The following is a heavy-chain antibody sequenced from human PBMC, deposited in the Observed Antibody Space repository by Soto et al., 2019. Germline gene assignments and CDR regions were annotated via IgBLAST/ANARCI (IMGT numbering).Heavy chain of an antibody. CDR1: GFTFRSYG. J-gene: IGHJ4*02. V-gene: IGHV3-33*01. CDR2: IWSDGSTK. Sequence: QVQLGESGGGVVQPGRSLRLSCAASGFTFRSYGMHWVRQAPGKGLEWVAVIWSDGSTKYYADSVKGRFTTSRDNFKNTLYLQMNNLRVEDTALYYCATTLVVYCGGGTCGDYWGQGTLVTVSS. D-gene: IGHD2-15*01. CDR3: ATTLVVYCGGGTCGDY.